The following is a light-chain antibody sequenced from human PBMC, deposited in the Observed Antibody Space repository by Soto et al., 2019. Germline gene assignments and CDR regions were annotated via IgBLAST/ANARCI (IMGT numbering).Light chain of an antibody. CDR3: NSYTSSSTLVV. CDR2: DVS. V-gene: IGLV2-14*01. CDR1: SSDVGGYNY. Sequence: QSALTQPASVSGSPGQSITISCTGTSSDVGGYNYVSWYQQHPGKAPKLMIYDVSNRPSGVSNRFSGSKSGNTASLTISGLHAEDEADYYCNSYTSSSTLVVFGGGTKLTVL. J-gene: IGLJ2*01.